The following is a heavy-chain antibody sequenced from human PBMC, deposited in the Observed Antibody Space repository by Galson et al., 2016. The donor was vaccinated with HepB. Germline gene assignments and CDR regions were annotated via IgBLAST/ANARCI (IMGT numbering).Heavy chain of an antibody. Sequence: SLRLSCAGSGFTFSNAWMSWVRQAPGKGLEWVSAISGSGGNSYYADSVKGRFTISRDNSKNTLYVQMHSLRAEDTAVYYCAKDYYDSSGYRSYWYFDLWGRGTLVTVSS. CDR2: ISGSGGNS. CDR1: GFTFSNAW. CDR3: AKDYYDSSGYRSYWYFDL. D-gene: IGHD3-22*01. J-gene: IGHJ2*01. V-gene: IGHV3-23*01.